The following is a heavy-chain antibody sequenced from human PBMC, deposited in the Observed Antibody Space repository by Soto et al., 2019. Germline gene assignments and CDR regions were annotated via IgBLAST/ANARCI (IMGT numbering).Heavy chain of an antibody. CDR1: GGSISSYY. V-gene: IGHV4-59*01. D-gene: IGHD6-19*01. J-gene: IGHJ4*02. Sequence: QVQLQESGPGLVKPSETLSLTCTVSGGSISSYYWSWIRQPPGKGLEWIGYIYYSGSTNYNPSLKSRVTISVDTSKNQFSLKLSSVTAADTAVYYCATGTVAGPFDYWGQGTLVTVSS. CDR2: IYYSGST. CDR3: ATGTVAGPFDY.